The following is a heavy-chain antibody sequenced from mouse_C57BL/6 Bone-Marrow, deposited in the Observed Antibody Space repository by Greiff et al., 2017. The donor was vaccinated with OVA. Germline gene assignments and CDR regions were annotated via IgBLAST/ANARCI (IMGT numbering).Heavy chain of an antibody. CDR2: IYPRDGST. D-gene: IGHD1-1*01. Sequence: QVQLQQSGPELVKPGASVKLSCKASGYTFTSYDINWVKQRPGQGLEWIGWIYPRDGSTTYNEKFKGKATLTVDTSSSTAYMELHSLTSEDSAVYFCAPNYGSSLFAYWGQGTLVTVSA. CDR1: GYTFTSYD. CDR3: APNYGSSLFAY. J-gene: IGHJ3*01. V-gene: IGHV1-85*01.